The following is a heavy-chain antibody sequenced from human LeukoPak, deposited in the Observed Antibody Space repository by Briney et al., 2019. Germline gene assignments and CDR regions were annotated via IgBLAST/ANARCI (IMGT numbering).Heavy chain of an antibody. D-gene: IGHD1-26*01. J-gene: IGHJ4*02. V-gene: IGHV1-2*02. CDR2: ISPQSGAT. Sequence: ASVKVSCNASGYTFTDHNMHWVRQAPGQGLEWMGWISPQSGATKYAQRFHSRVTMTRDTSSSTAYIDLSRLTSDDTAMYYCARGGGKYHVDYWGQGTLVIVSS. CDR1: GYTFTDHN. CDR3: ARGGGKYHVDY.